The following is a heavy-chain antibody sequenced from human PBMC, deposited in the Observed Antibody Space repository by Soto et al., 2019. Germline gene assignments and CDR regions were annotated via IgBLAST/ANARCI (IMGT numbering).Heavy chain of an antibody. V-gene: IGHV3-74*01. D-gene: IGHD2-15*01. CDR3: ARVKGGSISCSDV. Sequence: GGSLRLSCVASGFTFSSYWMYWVRQAPGKGLVWVSRINSDGSSTIYADSVKGRFTISRDNAKNTLYLQMNSLRAEDTAVYYCARVKGGSISCSDVWGKGTTVTVSS. CDR1: GFTFSSYW. CDR2: INSDGSST. J-gene: IGHJ6*04.